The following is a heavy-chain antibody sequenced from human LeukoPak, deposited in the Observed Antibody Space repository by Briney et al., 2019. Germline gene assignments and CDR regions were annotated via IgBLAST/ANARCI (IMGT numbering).Heavy chain of an antibody. Sequence: GSSVKLSCKASGGTFSSYAISWVRQAPGQRLEWMDGIIPIFGTANYAQRFKGRVTITTDESTSTAYLVLSSLRSEDTAVYYCATTGGDWNTVVNWFDPWGQGTLVTVSS. J-gene: IGHJ5*02. D-gene: IGHD4-23*01. V-gene: IGHV1-69*05. CDR3: ATTGGDWNTVVNWFDP. CDR1: GGTFSSYA. CDR2: IIPIFGTA.